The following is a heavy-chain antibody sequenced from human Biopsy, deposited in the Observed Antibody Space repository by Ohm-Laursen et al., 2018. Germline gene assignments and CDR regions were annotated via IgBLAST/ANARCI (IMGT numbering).Heavy chain of an antibody. Sequence: ASVKVSCKASGYSFITYDVNWVRQARGQGLEWMGWMIPSSGKTGYAQRFQGRVTLTMNTSISTAYMELSGLRSEDTAVYYCVAYPSSGFFENNDDFAMDVWGQGTTVMVPS. V-gene: IGHV1-8*01. CDR1: GYSFITYD. CDR2: MIPSSGKT. CDR3: VAYPSSGFFENNDDFAMDV. J-gene: IGHJ6*02. D-gene: IGHD6-19*01.